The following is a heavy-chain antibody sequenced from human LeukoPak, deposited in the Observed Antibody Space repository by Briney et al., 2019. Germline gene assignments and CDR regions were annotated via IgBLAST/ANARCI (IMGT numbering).Heavy chain of an antibody. CDR2: ISYDGRNK. CDR3: ATLGEYYDSSGYYYN. D-gene: IGHD3-22*01. J-gene: IGHJ4*02. V-gene: IGHV3-30*03. Sequence: GGSLRLSCAASGFTFNNYGMHWVRQAPGKGLEWVAVISYDGRNKHYPDSVKGRFTISRDISTDTLWLQMDSLRTEDTAVYYCATLGEYYDSSGYYYNWGQGTLVTVSS. CDR1: GFTFNNYG.